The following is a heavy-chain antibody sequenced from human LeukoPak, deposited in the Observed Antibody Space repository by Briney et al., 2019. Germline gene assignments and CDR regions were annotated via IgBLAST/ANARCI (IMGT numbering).Heavy chain of an antibody. CDR3: ARVAGSVLWFGELPPFDY. J-gene: IGHJ4*02. V-gene: IGHV7-4-1*02. CDR2: INTNTGNP. CDR1: GYTFTSYY. D-gene: IGHD3-10*01. Sequence: GASVKVSCKASGYTFTSYYMHWVRQAPGQGLEWMGWINTNTGNPTYAQGFTGRFVFSLDTSVSTAYLQISSLKAEDTAVYYCARVAGSVLWFGELPPFDYWGQGTLVTVSS.